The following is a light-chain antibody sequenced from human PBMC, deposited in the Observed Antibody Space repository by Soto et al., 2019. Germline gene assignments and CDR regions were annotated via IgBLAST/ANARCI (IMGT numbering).Light chain of an antibody. CDR1: QSVLYSSNNKNY. CDR2: WAS. V-gene: IGKV4-1*01. J-gene: IGKJ4*01. CDR3: QQYYSPPLT. Sequence: DIVMTQSPDSLAVSLGERATINCKSSQSVLYSSNNKNYLAWYQQKPGQPPKLLIYWASTRESGVPDRFSATGSGTDFTLTISSLQAEDVVVYYCQQYYSPPLTFGGRTKVEIK.